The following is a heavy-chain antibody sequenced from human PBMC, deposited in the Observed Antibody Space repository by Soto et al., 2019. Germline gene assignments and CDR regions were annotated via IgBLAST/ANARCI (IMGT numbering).Heavy chain of an antibody. CDR2: FDPEDGET. CDR3: ATDLEGRLRSFYYYGMDV. D-gene: IGHD3-3*01. J-gene: IGHJ6*02. CDR1: GYTLTELS. Sequence: QVQLVQSGAEVKKPGASVKVSCKVSGYTLTELSMHWVRQAPGKGLEWMGGFDPEDGETIYAQKFQGRVTMTEDTSTDTAYMELSSLRSEDTAVYYCATDLEGRLRSFYYYGMDVWGQGTTVTVSS. V-gene: IGHV1-24*01.